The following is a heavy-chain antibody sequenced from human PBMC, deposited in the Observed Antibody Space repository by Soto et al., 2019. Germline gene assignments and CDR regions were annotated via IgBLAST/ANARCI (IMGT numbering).Heavy chain of an antibody. Sequence: SETLSLTCAVYGGSFSGYYWSWIRQPPGKGLEWIGEINHSGSTNYNPSLKSRVTISVDTSKNQFSLKLSSVTAADTAVYYCARGRRRITIFGVVINVTRDYGMAVCGQLTTVTASS. CDR2: INHSGST. V-gene: IGHV4-34*01. D-gene: IGHD3-3*01. CDR3: ARGRRRITIFGVVINVTRDYGMAV. J-gene: IGHJ6*02. CDR1: GGSFSGYY.